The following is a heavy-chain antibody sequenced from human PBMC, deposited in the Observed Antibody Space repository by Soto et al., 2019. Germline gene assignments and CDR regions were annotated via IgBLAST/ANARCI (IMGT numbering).Heavy chain of an antibody. CDR1: GDSMSSYY. CDR3: ARAKSNYQTFDH. D-gene: IGHD4-4*01. CDR2: IYYSGST. J-gene: IGHJ4*02. V-gene: IGHV4-59*01. Sequence: SETLSLTCTVSGDSMSSYYWSWIRQPPGKGLEWIGYIYYSGSTTYNPSLRSRVTISVDTSKNQFSLRLSSVTAADTAVYYCARAKSNYQTFDHWGQGSQVTVSS.